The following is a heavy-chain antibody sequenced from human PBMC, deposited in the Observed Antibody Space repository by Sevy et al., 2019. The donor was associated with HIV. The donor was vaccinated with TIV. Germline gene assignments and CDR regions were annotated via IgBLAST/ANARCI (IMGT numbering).Heavy chain of an antibody. D-gene: IGHD3-22*01. Sequence: ASVKVSCKASGYTFTGYSMHWVRQAPGQGLEWMGWINPNSGDTNYAQKFQGRVTMTRDTSISTAYMELSRLKFDDTAVYYCARVSNSDYYDSSGPNLFDPWGQGTLVTVSS. J-gene: IGHJ5*02. V-gene: IGHV1-2*02. CDR1: GYTFTGYS. CDR3: ARVSNSDYYDSSGPNLFDP. CDR2: INPNSGDT.